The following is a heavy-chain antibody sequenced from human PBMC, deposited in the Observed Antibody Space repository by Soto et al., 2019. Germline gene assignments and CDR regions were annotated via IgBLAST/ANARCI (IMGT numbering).Heavy chain of an antibody. D-gene: IGHD3-3*01. J-gene: IGHJ5*02. CDR2: ISAYNGNT. CDR1: GYTFTSYG. CDR3: ARASLITIFGVVILNWFDP. Sequence: QVQLVQSGAEVKKPGASVKVSCKASGYTFTSYGISWVRQDPGQGLEWMGWISAYNGNTNYAQKLQGRVTMTTDTSTSTAYMELRSLRSHDTAVYYCARASLITIFGVVILNWFDPWGQGTLVTVSS. V-gene: IGHV1-18*01.